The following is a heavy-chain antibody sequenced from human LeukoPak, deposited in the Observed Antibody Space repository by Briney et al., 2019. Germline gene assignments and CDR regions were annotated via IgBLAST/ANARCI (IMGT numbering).Heavy chain of an antibody. CDR1: GGTFSSYA. D-gene: IGHD2-15*01. CDR2: IIPIFGTP. J-gene: IGHJ4*02. V-gene: IGHV1-69*05. Sequence: GASVKVSCKASGGTFSSYAISWVRQAPGEGREWMGGIIPIFGTPNYAQKSQGRVTITTDESTSTAYMELSSLRSEDTAVYYCARAHCSGGSCERGTFDYWGQGTLVTVSS. CDR3: ARAHCSGGSCERGTFDY.